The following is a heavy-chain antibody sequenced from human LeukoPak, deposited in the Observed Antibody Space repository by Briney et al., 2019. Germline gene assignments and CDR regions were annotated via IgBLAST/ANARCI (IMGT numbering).Heavy chain of an antibody. Sequence: ASVKVSCKASGYTFTSYAMHWVRQAPGQRLEWMGWINAGNGNTKYSQKFQGRVTITRDTSASTAYMELSSLRSEDTAVYYCARGRSSGWSRLDYWGQGTLVTVSS. V-gene: IGHV1-3*01. CDR1: GYTFTSYA. CDR3: ARGRSSGWSRLDY. J-gene: IGHJ4*02. D-gene: IGHD6-19*01. CDR2: INAGNGNT.